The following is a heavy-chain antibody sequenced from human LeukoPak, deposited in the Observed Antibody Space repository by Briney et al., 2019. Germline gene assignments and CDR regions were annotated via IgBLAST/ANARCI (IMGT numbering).Heavy chain of an antibody. CDR2: IIPIFGTA. CDR3: ARVGMISSPGFDY. V-gene: IGHV1-69*05. J-gene: IGHJ4*02. Sequence: GASVKVSCKASGYTFTSYGISWVRQAPGQGLEWMGGIIPIFGTANYAQKFQGRVTITTDESTSTAYMELSSLRSEDTAVYYCARVGMISSPGFDYWGQGTLVTVSS. CDR1: GYTFTSYG. D-gene: IGHD3-22*01.